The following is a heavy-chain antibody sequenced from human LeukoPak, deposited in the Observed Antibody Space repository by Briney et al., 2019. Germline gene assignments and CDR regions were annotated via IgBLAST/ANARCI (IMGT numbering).Heavy chain of an antibody. J-gene: IGHJ4*02. CDR2: ISYSGST. Sequence: PSETLSLTCTVSGGSISRYYWSWIRQPPGKGLEWIGYISYSGSTKYNPSLMSRVTISVDTSKNQFSLKLSSATAADTAVYYCARGASGYSYGWGQGTLVTVSS. D-gene: IGHD5-18*01. CDR1: GGSISRYY. CDR3: ARGASGYSYG. V-gene: IGHV4-59*01.